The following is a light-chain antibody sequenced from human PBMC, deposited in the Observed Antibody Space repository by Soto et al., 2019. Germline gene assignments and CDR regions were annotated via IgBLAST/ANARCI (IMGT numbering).Light chain of an antibody. Sequence: EIVLRQSPATLSLSPGERATLSCGASQSVSSSYLAWYQQKPGLAPRLLIYGASSRATGIPDRISGSGSGTDFTLTISRLEPEDFAVYYCQQYGSSPPITFGQGTRLEIK. CDR1: QSVSSSY. V-gene: IGKV3D-20*01. CDR2: GAS. CDR3: QQYGSSPPIT. J-gene: IGKJ5*01.